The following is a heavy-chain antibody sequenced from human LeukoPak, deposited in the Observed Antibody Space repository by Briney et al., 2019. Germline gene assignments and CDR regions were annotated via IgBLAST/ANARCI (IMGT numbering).Heavy chain of an antibody. Sequence: PSETLSLTCTVSGGSISSYYWSWIRQPAGKGLEWIGRIYTSGSTNYNPSLKSRVTMSVDTSKNQFSLKLSSVTAADTAMYYCARVFEWELPYYYYYMDVWGKGTTVTVSS. V-gene: IGHV4-4*07. CDR1: GGSISSYY. CDR3: ARVFEWELPYYYYYMDV. CDR2: IYTSGST. D-gene: IGHD1-26*01. J-gene: IGHJ6*03.